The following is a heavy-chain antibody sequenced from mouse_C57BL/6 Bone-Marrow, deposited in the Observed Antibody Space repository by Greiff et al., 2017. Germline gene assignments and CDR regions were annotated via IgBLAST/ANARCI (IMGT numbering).Heavy chain of an antibody. J-gene: IGHJ1*03. D-gene: IGHD2-12*01. Sequence: EVKLVESGGGLVQPKGSLKLSCAASGFTFNTYAMHWVRQAPGKGLEWVARIRSKSSNYATYYADSVKDRFTISRDDLQSMLYLQMNNLKAEDTAMYYWVRALTPRWYFDVWGTGTTVTVSS. CDR3: VRALTPRWYFDV. V-gene: IGHV10-3*01. CDR1: GFTFNTYA. CDR2: IRSKSSNYAT.